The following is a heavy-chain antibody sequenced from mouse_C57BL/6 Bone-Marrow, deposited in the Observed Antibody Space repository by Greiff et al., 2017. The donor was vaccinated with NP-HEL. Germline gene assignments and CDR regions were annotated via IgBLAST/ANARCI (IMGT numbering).Heavy chain of an antibody. D-gene: IGHD1-1*01. V-gene: IGHV7-3*01. J-gene: IGHJ1*03. CDR2: IRNKANGYTT. CDR3: ERNYGLWYFDV. CDR1: GFTFTDYY. Sequence: EVKVEESGGGLVQPGGSLSLSCAASGFTFTDYYMSWVRQPPGKALEWLGFIRNKANGYTTEYSASVKGRFTISRDNSQSILYLQMNALGAEDSATYYCERNYGLWYFDVWGTGTTVTVSS.